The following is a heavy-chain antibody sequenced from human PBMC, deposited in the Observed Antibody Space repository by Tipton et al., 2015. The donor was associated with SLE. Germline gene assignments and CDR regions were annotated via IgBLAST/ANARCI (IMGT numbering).Heavy chain of an antibody. CDR3: ASSLIVADAGDAFDI. CDR2: INHRGDT. Sequence: TLSFTCAVSGGSLTGHYWSWIRQPPGKGLEWIAEINHRGDTNHNPSLKSRVTISVDTSKNQVSLKLSSVTAADTAVYYCASSLIVADAGDAFDIWGQGTMVTVSS. V-gene: IGHV4-34*01. CDR1: GGSLTGHY. D-gene: IGHD5-12*01. J-gene: IGHJ3*02.